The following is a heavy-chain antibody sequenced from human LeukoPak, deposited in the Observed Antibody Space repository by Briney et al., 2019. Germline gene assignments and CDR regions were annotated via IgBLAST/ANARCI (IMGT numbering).Heavy chain of an antibody. Sequence: GGSLRLSCAASGFTFSSYAMSWVRQAPGKGLEWVSAISGSGGSTYYADSVKGRFTISRDNAKNSLYLQMNSLRAEDTAVYYCARDSRSGWYDYWGQGTLVTVSS. CDR1: GFTFSSYA. V-gene: IGHV3-23*01. CDR3: ARDSRSGWYDY. CDR2: ISGSGGST. J-gene: IGHJ4*02. D-gene: IGHD6-19*01.